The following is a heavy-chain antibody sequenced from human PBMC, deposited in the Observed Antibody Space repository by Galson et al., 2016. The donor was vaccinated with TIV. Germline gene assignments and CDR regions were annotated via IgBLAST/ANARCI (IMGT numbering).Heavy chain of an antibody. V-gene: IGHV4-39*01. J-gene: IGHJ2*01. CDR2: IYYSGGT. Sequence: SETLSLTCTVSGVSISSSTYYWGWIRQPPGRGLEWIGTIYYSGGTYYNPSLKSRVTISVDTSKNQFSLRLRSVTAADTAVYYCARHANYFDSSGLPPYWHFDLWGRGTLVTVSS. CDR1: GVSISSSTYY. D-gene: IGHD3-22*01. CDR3: ARHANYFDSSGLPPYWHFDL.